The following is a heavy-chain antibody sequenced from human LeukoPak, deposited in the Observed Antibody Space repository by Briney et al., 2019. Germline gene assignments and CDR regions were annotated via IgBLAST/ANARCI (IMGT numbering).Heavy chain of an antibody. V-gene: IGHV4-59*01. CDR1: GGSLTSYS. CDR2: IYYSGRT. Sequence: PSETLSLTRTVSGGSLTSYSWSWIRQPPGKGLEWIGYIYYSGRTNYNPSLKSRVTISVDTSKNQFSLKLSSVTAADTAVYYCARKDDSYRHPYYFDYWGQGTLVTVSS. D-gene: IGHD5-18*01. CDR3: ARKDDSYRHPYYFDY. J-gene: IGHJ4*02.